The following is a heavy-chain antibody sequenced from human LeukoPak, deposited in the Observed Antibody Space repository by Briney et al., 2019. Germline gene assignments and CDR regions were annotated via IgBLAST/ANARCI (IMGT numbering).Heavy chain of an antibody. J-gene: IGHJ4*02. CDR2: ITTNGGRT. V-gene: IGHV3-64*01. CDR3: ARDLSGSNALDY. Sequence: GGALRLSCAASGFTFSNYAMHWVRQAPGKGLEYVSTITTNGGRTYYANSVKGRFTISRDNSKNTLYLQMGSLRAEDMAVYYCARDLSGSNALDYWGQGTLVTVSS. CDR1: GFTFSNYA. D-gene: IGHD1-26*01.